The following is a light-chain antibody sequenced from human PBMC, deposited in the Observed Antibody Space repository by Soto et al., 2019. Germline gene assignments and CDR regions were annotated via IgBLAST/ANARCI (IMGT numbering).Light chain of an antibody. CDR1: SGSVSTNNY. J-gene: IGLJ3*02. Sequence: QTVVTQEPSFSESPGGTVTLTCGLSSGSVSTNNYPSWYQQTPGQAPRTLIYSTNTRSSGVPDRFSGSILGNKAALTITGAQADDESDYYCVLYMGSGIWVFGGGTKLTVL. CDR2: STN. V-gene: IGLV8-61*01. CDR3: VLYMGSGIWV.